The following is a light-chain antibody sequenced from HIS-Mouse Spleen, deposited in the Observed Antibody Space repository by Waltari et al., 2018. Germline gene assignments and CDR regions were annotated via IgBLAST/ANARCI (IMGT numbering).Light chain of an antibody. CDR1: QGIISY. CDR2: ASS. Sequence: DIQFTQSPSFLSASVGYRVTITCRASQGIISYLAWYQQKPGKAPKLLIYASSTLQSGVPSRFSGSGSGTEFTLTISSLQPEDFATYYCQQLNSYPPTFGQGTKVEIK. CDR3: QQLNSYPPT. J-gene: IGKJ1*01. V-gene: IGKV1-9*01.